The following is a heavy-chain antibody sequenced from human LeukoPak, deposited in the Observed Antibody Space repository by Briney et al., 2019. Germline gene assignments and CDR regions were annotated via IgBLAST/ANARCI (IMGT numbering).Heavy chain of an antibody. CDR1: GGSFSGYY. Sequence: SETLSLTCAVYGGSFSGYYWSWIRQPPGKGLEWVGEINHSGSTNYNPSLKSRVTISVDTSKNQFSLKLSSVTAADTAVYYCASGRGYRYCSSTSCHQRPYYYYYYGMDVWGQGTTVTVSS. J-gene: IGHJ6*02. CDR3: ASGRGYRYCSSTSCHQRPYYYYYYGMDV. D-gene: IGHD2-2*01. CDR2: INHSGST. V-gene: IGHV4-34*01.